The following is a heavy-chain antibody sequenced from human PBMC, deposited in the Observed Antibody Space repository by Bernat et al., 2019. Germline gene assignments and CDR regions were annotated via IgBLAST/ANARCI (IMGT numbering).Heavy chain of an antibody. D-gene: IGHD2-2*01. Sequence: QVQLVESGGGVVQPGRSLRLSCAASGFTFSSYGMHWVRQAPGKGLEWVAVISYDGSNKYYADSVKGRFTISRDNSKNTLYLQMNSLRAEDTAVYYCAKDRDIVLVPAATVGGMDVWGQGTTVTVSS. CDR2: ISYDGSNK. J-gene: IGHJ6*02. CDR1: GFTFSSYG. V-gene: IGHV3-30*18. CDR3: AKDRDIVLVPAATVGGMDV.